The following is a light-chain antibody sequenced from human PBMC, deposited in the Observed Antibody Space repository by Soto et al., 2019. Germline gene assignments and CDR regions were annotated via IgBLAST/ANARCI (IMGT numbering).Light chain of an antibody. V-gene: IGKV3-15*01. Sequence: EIVMTQSPATLSVSPGERVTLSCRTSHSVNSHVAWYQQKPGQAPSLLLYGASTRATGIPARFSGSGSGTEFPLTISSLQSEDFAVYYCHQYHYWWTFGQGTKVDIK. CDR2: GAS. CDR3: HQYHYWWT. CDR1: HSVNSH. J-gene: IGKJ1*01.